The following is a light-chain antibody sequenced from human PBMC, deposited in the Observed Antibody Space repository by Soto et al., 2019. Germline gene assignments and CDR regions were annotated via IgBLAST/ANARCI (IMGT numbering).Light chain of an antibody. V-gene: IGKV1-5*03. CDR3: QQWRT. Sequence: DIQMTQSPSTLSASVGDRVTITCRASQSISSWLAWYQQKPGKAPKLLIYKASSLESGVPSRFSGSGSGTEFTLPISSLQPDDFATYYCQQWRTFGQGTKVEIK. CDR2: KAS. J-gene: IGKJ1*01. CDR1: QSISSW.